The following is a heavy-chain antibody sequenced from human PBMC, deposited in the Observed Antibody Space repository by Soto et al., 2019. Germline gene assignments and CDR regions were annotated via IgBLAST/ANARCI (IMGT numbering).Heavy chain of an antibody. V-gene: IGHV3-33*01. CDR1: GFTFSGHA. Sequence: QVQVVESGGGVVQPGRSLRLSCTASGFTFSGHAMHWVRQPPGKGLEWVAQIWYDGSNKYYADSVKGRFTISRDNSKNPLERLMDSLRAEDTAVYYCARDGRSLAPYALGVWGQGTSVTVSS. CDR2: IWYDGSNK. J-gene: IGHJ6*02. D-gene: IGHD3-16*01. CDR3: ARDGRSLAPYALGV.